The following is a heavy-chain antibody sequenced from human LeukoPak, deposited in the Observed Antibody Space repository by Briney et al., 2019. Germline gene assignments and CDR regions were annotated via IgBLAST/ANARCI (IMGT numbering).Heavy chain of an antibody. CDR1: GLNFSDYG. J-gene: IGHJ4*02. Sequence: GGSLRLSCAASGLNFSDYGLHWVRQAPGKGLEWVAGISSDGTSIHYTDSVRGRFTISRDNSQNMLYLQMKSLRAEDTAMYYSTLYFYDSSGLVRDYWGQGTLVTVPS. V-gene: IGHV3-30*04. CDR3: TLYFYDSSGLVRDY. D-gene: IGHD3-22*01. CDR2: ISSDGTSI.